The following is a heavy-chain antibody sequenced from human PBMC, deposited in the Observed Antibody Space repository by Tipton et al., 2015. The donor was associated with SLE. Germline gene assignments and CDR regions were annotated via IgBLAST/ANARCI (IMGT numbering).Heavy chain of an antibody. J-gene: IGHJ3*02. Sequence: TPSLTCTVSGGSFNNSSFYGGWVRQPPGMGLEWIGTIYYSGGTYYNPSLKSRLTISVDTSKNQFSLKLTSVTAADTAVYYCARQPSFCTGGRCYFAHAFDIWGQGTLVTVSS. D-gene: IGHD2-15*01. V-gene: IGHV4-39*07. CDR1: GGSFNNSSFY. CDR3: ARQPSFCTGGRCYFAHAFDI. CDR2: IYYSGGT.